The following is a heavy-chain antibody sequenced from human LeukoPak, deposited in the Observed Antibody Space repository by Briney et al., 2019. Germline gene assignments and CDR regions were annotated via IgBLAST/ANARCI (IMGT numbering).Heavy chain of an antibody. V-gene: IGHV4-4*07. CDR1: GGSFSGYY. Sequence: PSETLSLTCTVSGGSFSGYYWSWIRQPAGKGLEWIGRIYTSGSTNYNPSLKSRVTMSVDTSKNQFSLKLSSVTAADTAVYYCARGIGGYSSGWDAFDIWGQGTMVTVSS. J-gene: IGHJ3*02. D-gene: IGHD6-19*01. CDR3: ARGIGGYSSGWDAFDI. CDR2: IYTSGST.